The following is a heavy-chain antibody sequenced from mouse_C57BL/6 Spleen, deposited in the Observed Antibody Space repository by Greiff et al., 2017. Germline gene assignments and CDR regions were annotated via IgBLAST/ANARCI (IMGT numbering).Heavy chain of an antibody. D-gene: IGHD2-10*01. CDR3: ARYLPYYGNSDY. J-gene: IGHJ2*01. CDR2: IRNKANGYTT. V-gene: IGHV7-3*01. CDR1: GFTFTDYY. Sequence: EVHLVESGGGLVQPGGSLSLSCAASGFTFTDYYMSWVRQPPGKALEWLGFIRNKANGYTTEYSASVKGRFTISRDNTQSILYLQMNALRAEDSATYYCARYLPYYGNSDYWGQGTTLTVAS.